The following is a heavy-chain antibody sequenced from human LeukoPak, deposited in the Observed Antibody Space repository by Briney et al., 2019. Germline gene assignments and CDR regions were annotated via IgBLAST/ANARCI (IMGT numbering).Heavy chain of an antibody. J-gene: IGHJ5*02. V-gene: IGHV4-39*07. D-gene: IGHD3-10*01. Sequence: SETLSLTCTVSGGSISSSSYYWGWIRQPPGKGLEWIGSIYYSGSTHYNPSLRSRVTISVDTSKNQFSLKLSSVTAADTAVYYCARRRITMVRGVIGWFDPWGQGTLVTVSS. CDR2: IYYSGST. CDR3: ARRRITMVRGVIGWFDP. CDR1: GGSISSSSYY.